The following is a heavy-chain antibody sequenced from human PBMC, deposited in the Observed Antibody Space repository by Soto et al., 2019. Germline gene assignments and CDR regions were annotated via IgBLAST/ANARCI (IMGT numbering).Heavy chain of an antibody. D-gene: IGHD6-13*01. V-gene: IGHV3-30*18. CDR3: AKDLQYNSSWHLYYYYGMDV. CDR1: GFTFSSYG. CDR2: ISYDGSNK. J-gene: IGHJ6*02. Sequence: GGSLRLSCAASGFTFSSYGMHWVRQAPGKGLEWVAVISYDGSNKYYADSVKGRFTISRDNSKNTLYLQMNSLRAEDTAVYYCAKDLQYNSSWHLYYYYGMDVWGQGTTVTVSS.